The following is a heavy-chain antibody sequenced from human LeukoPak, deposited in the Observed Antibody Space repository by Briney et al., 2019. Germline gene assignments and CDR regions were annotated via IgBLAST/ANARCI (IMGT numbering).Heavy chain of an antibody. CDR3: SRRGVGSDDY. Sequence: ASVKISCKSSGYTFSSYWIGWVRQMPGKGLEWMGIIHPGDSDTRYSPSFQGQVTISADKSTSTVYPQWSSLKASDSAMYYCSRRGVGSDDYWGQGTLLIVSS. V-gene: IGHV5-51*01. J-gene: IGHJ4*02. CDR1: GYTFSSYW. CDR2: IHPGDSDT. D-gene: IGHD3-10*01.